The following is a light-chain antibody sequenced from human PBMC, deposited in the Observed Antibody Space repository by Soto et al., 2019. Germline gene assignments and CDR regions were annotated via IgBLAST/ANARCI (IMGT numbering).Light chain of an antibody. Sequence: QSVLTRPASVSGSPGQSITISCTGTSSDVGGYNYVSWYQQHPGKAPKLMIYEVSNRPSGVSNRFSGSKSGNTASLTISGLQAEDEADYYCSSYTSSSTLFGGGTKVTVL. J-gene: IGLJ2*01. V-gene: IGLV2-14*01. CDR3: SSYTSSSTL. CDR2: EVS. CDR1: SSDVGGYNY.